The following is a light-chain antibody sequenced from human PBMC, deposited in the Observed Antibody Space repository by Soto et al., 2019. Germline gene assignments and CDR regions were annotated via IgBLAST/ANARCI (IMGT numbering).Light chain of an antibody. CDR1: SSNIGSNT. J-gene: IGLJ1*01. CDR2: GNS. CDR3: YSYDSSLSHNYV. V-gene: IGLV1-40*01. Sequence: QSVLTQPPSASGTPGQRVTISCSGSSSNIGSNTVNWYRQLPGAAPKLLITGNSYRPSGVPDRFSGSKSGTSAYLAITGLQAEDEADYYCYSYDSSLSHNYVFGTGTKVTVL.